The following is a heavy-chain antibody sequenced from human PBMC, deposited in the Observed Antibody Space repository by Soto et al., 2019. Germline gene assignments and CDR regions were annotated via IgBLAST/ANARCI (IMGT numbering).Heavy chain of an antibody. V-gene: IGHV1-69*01. CDR2: IIPIFGTP. CDR1: GGTFSSYA. J-gene: IGHJ6*02. D-gene: IGHD3-22*01. Sequence: QVQLVQSGAEVKKPGSSVKVSCKASGGTFSSYAISWVRQAPGQGLEWMGGIIPIFGTPNYAQKFQGRVTITADESTTTAYMELSSLGSEDTAVYYCARDLKRYYDSSGYGYYYYGMDVWGQGITVTVSS. CDR3: ARDLKRYYDSSGYGYYYYGMDV.